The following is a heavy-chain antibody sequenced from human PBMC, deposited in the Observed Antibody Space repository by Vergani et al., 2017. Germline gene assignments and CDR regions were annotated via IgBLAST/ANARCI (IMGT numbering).Heavy chain of an antibody. CDR2: IYSGGST. D-gene: IGHD4-17*01. CDR1: GFTVSSNY. J-gene: IGHJ6*02. CDR3: ARDLTTVTPNYYYYYGMDV. Sequence: EVQLVETGGGLIQPGGSLRLSCAASGFTVSSNYMSWVRQAPGKGLEWVSVIYSGGSTYYADSVKGRFTISRDNSKNTLYLQMNSLRAEDTAVYYCARDLTTVTPNYYYYYGMDVWGQGTTVTVSS. V-gene: IGHV3-53*02.